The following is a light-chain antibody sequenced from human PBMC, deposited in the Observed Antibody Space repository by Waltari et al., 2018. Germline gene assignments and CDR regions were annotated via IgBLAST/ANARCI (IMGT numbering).Light chain of an antibody. CDR2: DAS. CDR1: QSISSY. J-gene: IGKJ4*01. CDR3: QQRSTWPVLT. V-gene: IGKV3-11*01. Sequence: EIVLTQSPATLSLSPGERATLSCRASQSISSYLAWYQQKAGQAPRLLIYDASSRATGTPARFSGSGSGTDFTLTISSLEPEDFAVYYCQQRSTWPVLTFGGGTKVDSK.